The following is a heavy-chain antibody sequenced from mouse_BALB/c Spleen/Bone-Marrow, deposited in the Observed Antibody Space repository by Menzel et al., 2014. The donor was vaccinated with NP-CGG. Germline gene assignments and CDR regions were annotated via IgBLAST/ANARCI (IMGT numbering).Heavy chain of an antibody. V-gene: IGHV7-3*02. J-gene: IGHJ2*01. D-gene: IGHD2-3*01. Sequence: EVQLVESGGGLVQPGGSLRLSCATSGFTFADYYVSWVRQPPGKALEWLGFIRNKANGYTTEYSASVKGRFTISRDNSQSILYLQMNTLRAEDSATYYCARYDVYYYFDYWGQGTTLTVSS. CDR3: ARYDVYYYFDY. CDR1: GFTFADYY. CDR2: IRNKANGYTT.